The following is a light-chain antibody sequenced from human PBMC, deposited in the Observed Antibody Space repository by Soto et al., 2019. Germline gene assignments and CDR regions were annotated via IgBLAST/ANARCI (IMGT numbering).Light chain of an antibody. CDR1: QSVSSN. Sequence: EIVMTPSPGSSIVSXGERATLPXXXSQSVSSNLAWYQQKPGQAPRLLIYGASTRATGIPARFSGSGSGTEFTLTISSLQSEDFAVFYCQQYNNWPPITFGQGTRLEIK. CDR3: QQYNNWPPIT. V-gene: IGKV3D-15*01. J-gene: IGKJ5*01. CDR2: GAS.